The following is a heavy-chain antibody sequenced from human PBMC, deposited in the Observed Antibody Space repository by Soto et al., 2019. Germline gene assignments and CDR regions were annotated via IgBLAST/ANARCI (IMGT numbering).Heavy chain of an antibody. Sequence: EVQLVESGGGLVQPGGSLKLSCAASGFSFSDSSIHWVRQAPGKGLEWIGSSGSTANSDATRLAASVKGRFTLSSDDSKNTAFLQMNSLKTEDTGVYYCTRQYTSLRADYFYGMDVWGQGTTVTVSS. CDR2: SGSTANSDAT. D-gene: IGHD2-2*02. CDR3: TRQYTSLRADYFYGMDV. J-gene: IGHJ6*02. CDR1: GFSFSDSS. V-gene: IGHV3-73*02.